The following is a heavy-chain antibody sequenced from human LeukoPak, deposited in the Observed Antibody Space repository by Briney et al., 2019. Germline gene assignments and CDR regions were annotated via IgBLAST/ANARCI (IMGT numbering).Heavy chain of an antibody. CDR1: GFTFSSYA. J-gene: IGHJ4*02. V-gene: IGHV3-23*01. D-gene: IGHD5-18*01. CDR3: AKHRIQLWLEDDY. Sequence: GGSLRLSCAASGFTFSSYAMSWVRQAPGKGLEWVSAISGSGGSTYYADCVNGRFTISRDNSKNTLYLQMNSLRAEEKAVYYCAKHRIQLWLEDDYWGQGTLVPVSS. CDR2: ISGSGGST.